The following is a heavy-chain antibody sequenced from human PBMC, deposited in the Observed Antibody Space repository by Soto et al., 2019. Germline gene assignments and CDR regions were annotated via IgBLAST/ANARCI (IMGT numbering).Heavy chain of an antibody. Sequence: QVQLVQSGPEGKKPGASVKVSCKASGYTFNTYAISWVRQAPGRGPEWMGGIIPIFGAPNYAQKFQGRVTVNADESKDTGHLEVPSPTPEDAAVYYWGRVGIALKGKTLPPYYFDFWGQGQPGHRLL. CDR2: IIPIFGAP. CDR3: GRVGIALKGKTLPPYYFDF. D-gene: IGHD1-1*01. J-gene: IGHJ4*03. CDR1: GYTFNTYA. V-gene: IGHV1-69*01.